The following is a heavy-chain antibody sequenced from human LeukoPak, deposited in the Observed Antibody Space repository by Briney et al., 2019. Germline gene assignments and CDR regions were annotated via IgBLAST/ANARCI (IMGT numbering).Heavy chain of an antibody. CDR1: GGSISSSSSY. J-gene: IGHJ4*02. V-gene: IGHV4-39*07. CDR2: IYYSGST. Sequence: SETLSLTCTVSGGSISSSSSYWGCLPQPPKKGLERIGSIYYSGSTNYNPSLKSRVTISVDTSKNQFSLKLSSVTAADTAVYYCARERSSSWYYFDYWGQGTLVTVSS. CDR3: ARERSSSWYYFDY. D-gene: IGHD6-13*01.